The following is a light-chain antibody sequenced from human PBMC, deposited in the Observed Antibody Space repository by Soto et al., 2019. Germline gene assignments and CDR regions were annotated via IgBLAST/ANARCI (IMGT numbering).Light chain of an antibody. CDR2: EGS. Sequence: QSALTQPASVSGSPGQSITISCTGTSSDVGSYNLVSWYQQHPGKAPKLMIYEGSKRPSGVSNRFSGSKSGNTASLTISGLQADDEADYYCCSYTGSSTLVLGGGTQLTVL. CDR3: CSYTGSSTLV. J-gene: IGLJ2*01. V-gene: IGLV2-23*01. CDR1: SSDVGSYNL.